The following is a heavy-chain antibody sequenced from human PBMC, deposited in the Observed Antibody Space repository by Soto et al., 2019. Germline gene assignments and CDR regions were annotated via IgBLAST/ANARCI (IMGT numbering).Heavy chain of an antibody. D-gene: IGHD1-26*01. Sequence: QVQLVQSGAEVKRPGSSVRVSCKASGGVFSLYGFSWVRQVPGHGPEWVGGVLPILGTANYAQKYQGRVTITVDKSTSTGYMELNSLTYEDTAVYYCASTGEAPEVDGSGRGDAFDIWGPGTKVTVSA. J-gene: IGHJ3*02. V-gene: IGHV1-69*06. CDR3: ASTGEAPEVDGSGRGDAFDI. CDR2: VLPILGTA. CDR1: GGVFSLYG.